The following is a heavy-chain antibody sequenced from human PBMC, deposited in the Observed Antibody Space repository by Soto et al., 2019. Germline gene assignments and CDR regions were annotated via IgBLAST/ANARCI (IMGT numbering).Heavy chain of an antibody. CDR1: GYKFTSSW. CDR2: IFPSDSDT. Sequence: GESLKISFRTSGYKFTSSWIAWVRQKPGKGLEWMGIIFPSDSDTRYSPSFQGQVTISADRSTSTVFLQWASLKASDTAVYFCARKDKSGYFNWFDPWGQGTLVTVSS. V-gene: IGHV5-51*01. D-gene: IGHD3-22*01. J-gene: IGHJ5*02. CDR3: ARKDKSGYFNWFDP.